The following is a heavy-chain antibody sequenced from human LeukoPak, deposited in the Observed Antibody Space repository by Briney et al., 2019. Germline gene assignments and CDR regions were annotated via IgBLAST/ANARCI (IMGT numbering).Heavy chain of an antibody. V-gene: IGHV4-34*01. CDR3: ATGNQHYDFWSGYYGLGAFDI. CDR1: GGSFSDYY. J-gene: IGHJ3*02. Sequence: PSETLSLTCVVYGGSFSDYYWTWVRQPPGKGLEWIGGINHSGAIKYNPSLKSRVTISIDTSNNQFSLKLNSVTAADTAVYYCATGNQHYDFWSGYYGLGAFDIWGQGTMVTVSS. D-gene: IGHD3-3*01. CDR2: INHSGAI.